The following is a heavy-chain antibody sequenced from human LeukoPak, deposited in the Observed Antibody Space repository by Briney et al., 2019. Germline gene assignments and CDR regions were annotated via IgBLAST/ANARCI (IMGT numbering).Heavy chain of an antibody. V-gene: IGHV3-72*01. CDR1: GFXLSDYY. J-gene: IGHJ4*02. D-gene: IGHD3-10*01. CDR3: ARAAMVRGVDYFDY. CDR2: SRNKANSYST. Sequence: GGSLRLSCAASGFXLSDYYMDWVRQAPGKGLEWVARSRNKANSYSTEYAASVKGRFTISRDDSKNSVLLQMNSLRAEDTAVYYCARAAMVRGVDYFDYWGQGTLVTVSS.